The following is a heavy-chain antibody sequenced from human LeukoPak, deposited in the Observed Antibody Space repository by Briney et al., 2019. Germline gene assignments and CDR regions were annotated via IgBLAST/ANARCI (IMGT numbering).Heavy chain of an antibody. CDR1: GYTFTSYG. D-gene: IGHD3-3*01. V-gene: IGHV1-18*01. CDR3: AREVRFLEWFHNWFDP. CDR2: ISAYNGNT. J-gene: IGHJ5*02. Sequence: ASVKVSCKASGYTFTSYGISWVRQAPGQGLEWMGWISAYNGNTNYAQKLQGRVTMTTDTSTSTAYMELRSLRSDDTAVYYCAREVRFLEWFHNWFDPWGQGTLVTVSS.